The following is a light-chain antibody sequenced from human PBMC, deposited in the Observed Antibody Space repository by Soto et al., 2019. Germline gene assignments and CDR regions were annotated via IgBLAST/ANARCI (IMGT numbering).Light chain of an antibody. V-gene: IGKV3-20*01. CDR2: GAS. CDR3: HQYGSLPLT. CDR1: QSVSSNY. J-gene: IGKJ4*01. Sequence: EIVLTQSPGTLSSSPVERATLSCRASQSVSSNYLAWYQQTPGQAPRLLIYGASSRATGISDRISGSGSGTVFTLTISSLEPEDFAVYYCHQYGSLPLTFGEGTKVEIK.